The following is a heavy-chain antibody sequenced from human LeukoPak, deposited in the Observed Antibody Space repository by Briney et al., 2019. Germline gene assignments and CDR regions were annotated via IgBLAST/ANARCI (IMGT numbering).Heavy chain of an antibody. CDR3: ARDLNVNYDFWSGHSWGY. CDR1: GLTFSSHW. V-gene: IGHV3-74*01. D-gene: IGHD3-3*01. J-gene: IGHJ4*02. Sequence: HTGGSLRLSCAASGLTFSSHWMHWVRHAPGKGLVWVSRITNDGSSTTYADSVKGRFTISRDNAKNMLYLQVNSLRAEDTAVYYCARDLNVNYDFWSGHSWGYWGQGTLVTVSS. CDR2: ITNDGSST.